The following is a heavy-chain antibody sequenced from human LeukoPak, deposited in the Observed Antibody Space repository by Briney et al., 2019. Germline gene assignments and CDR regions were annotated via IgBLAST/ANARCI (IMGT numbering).Heavy chain of an antibody. V-gene: IGHV3-30*04. J-gene: IGHJ4*02. D-gene: IGHD3-3*01. CDR3: ARDQKYYDFWSGYYPDY. CDR1: GFIFSTYP. Sequence: GGSLRLSCAASGFIFSTYPIHWVRQAPGKGLEWVAIVSRDGADQRYADSVKGRFTISRDNSKNTLYLQMNSLRAEDTAVYYCARDQKYYDFWSGYYPDYWGQGTLVTVSS. CDR2: VSRDGADQ.